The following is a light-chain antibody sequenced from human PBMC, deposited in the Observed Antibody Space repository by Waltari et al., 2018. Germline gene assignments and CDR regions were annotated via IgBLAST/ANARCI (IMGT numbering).Light chain of an antibody. J-gene: IGLJ2*01. CDR1: SSNLGNNP. Sequence: QSVLTQPPSVSEAPRQRVTISCSGSSSNLGNNPVNWYQQLPGKAPKLLIYYDDLLPSGVSDRFSGSKSGTSASLAISGLQSEDEADYYCAAWDDSLNGPVFGGGTKLTVL. CDR2: YDD. CDR3: AAWDDSLNGPV. V-gene: IGLV1-36*01.